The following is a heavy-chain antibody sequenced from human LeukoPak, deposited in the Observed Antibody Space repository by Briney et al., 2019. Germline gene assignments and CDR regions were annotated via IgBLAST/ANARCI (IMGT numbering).Heavy chain of an antibody. J-gene: IGHJ6*02. CDR3: ARSDCNSSSYYYLSYYAMDV. CDR1: GFTFSTYG. D-gene: IGHD2-2*01. CDR2: IWYDGSNK. Sequence: GGSLRLSCAASGFTFSTYGIHWVRQAPGKGLEWVAVIWYDGSNKYYADSVKGRFAISRDNSKNMVFLQMTSLRAEDTAVYYGARSDCNSSSYYYLSYYAMDVWGRGTAVTVSS. V-gene: IGHV3-33*01.